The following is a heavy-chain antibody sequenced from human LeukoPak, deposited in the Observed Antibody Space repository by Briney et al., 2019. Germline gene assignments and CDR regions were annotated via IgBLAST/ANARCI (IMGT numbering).Heavy chain of an antibody. D-gene: IGHD3-9*01. J-gene: IGHJ4*02. V-gene: IGHV1-46*01. CDR3: ARFEKVNDYDILTGHFDY. Sequence: ASVKVSCKASGYTFSNYNIHWLRQAPGQGLEWMGIVNPSGDSTNYAQKFQGRVTMTRDTSISTAYMELSRLRSDDTAVYYCARFEKVNDYDILTGHFDYWGQGTLVTVSS. CDR1: GYTFSNYN. CDR2: VNPSGDST.